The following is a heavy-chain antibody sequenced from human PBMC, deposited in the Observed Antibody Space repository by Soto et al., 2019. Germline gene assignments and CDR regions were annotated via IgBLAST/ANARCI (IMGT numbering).Heavy chain of an antibody. CDR2: IYYLGST. Sequence: ASETLSLTCTVSGASMSEYFWSWIRQSPGKGLEWIGYIYYLGSTDYNPSLKSRVTISEDTSKRQFSLRLTSVTAADTAVYYCARDGYDGSGSPYPAFWGPGTQVTVSS. V-gene: IGHV4-59*01. CDR1: GASMSEYF. D-gene: IGHD3-10*01. J-gene: IGHJ4*02. CDR3: ARDGYDGSGSPYPAF.